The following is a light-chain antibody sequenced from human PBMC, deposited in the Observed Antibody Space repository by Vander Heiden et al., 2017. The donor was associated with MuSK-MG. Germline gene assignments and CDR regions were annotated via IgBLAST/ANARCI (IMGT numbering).Light chain of an antibody. CDR2: GAS. V-gene: IGKV1-39*01. CDR1: QRISSY. CDR3: LQTYNIPYT. J-gene: IGKJ2*01. Sequence: DIQMTQSPSSLSASVGDRVTITCRASQRISSYLNWYQQRPGKAPKVLIYGASILQSGAPPRFSGSGSGTDFTLTIDSLQPEDSATFFCLQTYNIPYTFGQGTKVEIK.